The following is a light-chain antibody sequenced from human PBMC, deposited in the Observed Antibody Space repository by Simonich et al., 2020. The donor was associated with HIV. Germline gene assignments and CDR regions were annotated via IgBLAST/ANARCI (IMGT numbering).Light chain of an antibody. V-gene: IGLV2-14*01. CDR2: DVS. CDR3: SSYTSGSTWV. Sequence: QSARTQPASVSGSPGQSITISCTGTSSDVGGYNYVSWYQQHPGKAPKLMIYDVSNRPSGVSNRFSGSKSGNTASLTISGLQAEDEADYYCSSYTSGSTWVFGGGTKLTVL. J-gene: IGLJ3*02. CDR1: SSDVGGYNY.